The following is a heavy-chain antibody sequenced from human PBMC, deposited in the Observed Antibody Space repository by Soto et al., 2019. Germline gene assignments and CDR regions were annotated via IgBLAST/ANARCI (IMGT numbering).Heavy chain of an antibody. CDR3: AKALRGYGDIYYYYYYGMDV. Sequence: QVQLVESGGGVVQPGRSLRLSCAASGFTFSSYGMHWVRQAPGKGLEWVAVISYDGSNKYYADSVKGRFTISRDNSKNTLYLQMNSLRAEDTAVYYCAKALRGYGDIYYYYYYGMDVWGQGTTVTVSS. J-gene: IGHJ6*02. CDR2: ISYDGSNK. V-gene: IGHV3-30*18. CDR1: GFTFSSYG. D-gene: IGHD4-17*01.